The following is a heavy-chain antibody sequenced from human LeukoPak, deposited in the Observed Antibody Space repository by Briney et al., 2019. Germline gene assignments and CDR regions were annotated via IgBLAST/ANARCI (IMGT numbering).Heavy chain of an antibody. Sequence: PGGSLRLSCAASGFTFSSYSMNWVRQAPGKGLEWVSSISSSSSYIYYADSVKGRFTISRDNAKNSLYLQMNSLRAEDTAVYYCARDDVRDGIYYYYYMDVWGKGTTVTVSS. CDR3: ARDDVRDGIYYYYYMDV. V-gene: IGHV3-21*01. CDR2: ISSSSSYI. J-gene: IGHJ6*03. CDR1: GFTFSSYS. D-gene: IGHD2-15*01.